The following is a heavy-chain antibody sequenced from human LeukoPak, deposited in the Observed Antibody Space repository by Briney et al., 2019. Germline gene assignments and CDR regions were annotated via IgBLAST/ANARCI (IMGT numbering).Heavy chain of an antibody. V-gene: IGHV1-69*05. Sequence: GASVKVSCKASGGTFSSYAISWVRQAPGQGLEWMGGIIPIFGTANYAQKFQGRVTITTDESTSTAYMELSSLRSEDTAVYYCARERRYSYGPSYFDYWGQGTLVTVSS. CDR1: GGTFSSYA. D-gene: IGHD5-18*01. CDR2: IIPIFGTA. J-gene: IGHJ4*02. CDR3: ARERRYSYGPSYFDY.